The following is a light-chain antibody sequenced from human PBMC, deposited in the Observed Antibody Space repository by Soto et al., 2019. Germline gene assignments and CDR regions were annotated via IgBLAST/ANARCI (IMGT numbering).Light chain of an antibody. J-gene: IGKJ2*01. V-gene: IGKV3-11*01. CDR3: HQRGKWPLT. Sequence: VLTQSPATLSLSPGERATLSCRASQRVTKYLAWYQQKPGKALRLVMYDVSKRATGIPARFSGSGSRTDFTLTISSLAPVAFAVYYCHQRGKWPLTFGRGTNLEIK. CDR1: QRVTKY. CDR2: DVS.